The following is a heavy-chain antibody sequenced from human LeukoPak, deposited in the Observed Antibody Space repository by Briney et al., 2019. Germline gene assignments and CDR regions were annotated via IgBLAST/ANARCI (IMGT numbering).Heavy chain of an antibody. Sequence: GALRLSCAASGFTFSSYWMSWVRQAPGKGLEWVANIKQDGSEKYYVDSVKGRFTISRDNAKNSLYLQMNSLRAEDTAVYYCARDEGVSNGGLYYGMDVWGQGTTVTVSS. CDR1: GFTFSSYW. V-gene: IGHV3-7*01. D-gene: IGHD3-16*01. CDR2: IKQDGSEK. J-gene: IGHJ6*02. CDR3: ARDEGVSNGGLYYGMDV.